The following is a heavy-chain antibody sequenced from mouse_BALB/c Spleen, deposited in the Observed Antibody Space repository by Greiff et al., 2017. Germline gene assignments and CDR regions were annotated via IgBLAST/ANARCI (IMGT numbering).Heavy chain of an antibody. V-gene: IGHV1S135*01. D-gene: IGHD2-3*01. CDR2: IDPYYGGT. CDR3: ARRGGLLHHYYAMDY. CDR1: CN. Sequence: CNMNWVKQSNGKSLEWIGNIDPYYGGTSYNQKFKGKATLTVDKSSSTAYMQLKSLTSEDSAVYYCARRGGLLHHYYAMDYWGQGTSVTVSS. J-gene: IGHJ4*01.